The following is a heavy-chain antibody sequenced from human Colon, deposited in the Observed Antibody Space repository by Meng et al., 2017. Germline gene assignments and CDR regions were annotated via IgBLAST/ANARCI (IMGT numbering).Heavy chain of an antibody. J-gene: IGHJ5*02. CDR3: AREVVVAGTRNWLDP. V-gene: IGHV4-4*02. CDR1: GGSITSSDW. D-gene: IGHD6-19*01. Sequence: QVALEESGPGLGKPSGTLSLTCTVLGGSITSSDWWSWVRQTPGKGLEWIGETYQNGRPNYNPSLKSRVTISVDKSKNQFSLNMTSVTAADTAVYYCAREVVVAGTRNWLDPWGQGILVTVSS. CDR2: TYQNGRP.